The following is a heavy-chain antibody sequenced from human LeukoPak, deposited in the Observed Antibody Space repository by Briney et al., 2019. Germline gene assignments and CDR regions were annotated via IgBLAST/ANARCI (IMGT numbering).Heavy chain of an antibody. CDR2: IYYSGST. J-gene: IGHJ3*02. CDR1: GGSISSHY. Sequence: PSETLSLTCTVSGGSISSHYWSWIRQPPGEGLEWIGYIYYSGSTNYNPSLKSRVTISVDTSKNQFSLKLSSVNAADTAVYYCARDSSGYYNDDAFDIWGQGTMVTVSS. D-gene: IGHD3-22*01. CDR3: ARDSSGYYNDDAFDI. V-gene: IGHV4-59*11.